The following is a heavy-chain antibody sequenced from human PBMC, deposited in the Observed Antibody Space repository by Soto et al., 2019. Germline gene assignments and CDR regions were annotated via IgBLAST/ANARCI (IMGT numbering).Heavy chain of an antibody. CDR1: GFSFSSFG. V-gene: IGHV3-30*03. Sequence: QVQLVESGGGVVQPGRSLRLSCAASGFSFSSFGIHWVRQAPGKGLDWVAVISSDGSNKYYADSVEGRFTISRDNPKNTLYLQMSSLRVEDTAVYYCATTEGYWGKGTLVTVSS. D-gene: IGHD1-26*01. CDR3: ATTEGY. CDR2: ISSDGSNK. J-gene: IGHJ4*02.